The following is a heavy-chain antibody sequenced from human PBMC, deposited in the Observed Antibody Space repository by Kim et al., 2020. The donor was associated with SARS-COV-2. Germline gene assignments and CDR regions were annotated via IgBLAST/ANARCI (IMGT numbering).Heavy chain of an antibody. D-gene: IGHD3-3*01. J-gene: IGHJ4*02. V-gene: IGHV5-51*01. Sequence: PTFQGHVTISADKSINTAYLQWSSLKASDTAMYYCARPNDFWSGHTVDYWGQGTLVTVSS. CDR3: ARPNDFWSGHTVDY.